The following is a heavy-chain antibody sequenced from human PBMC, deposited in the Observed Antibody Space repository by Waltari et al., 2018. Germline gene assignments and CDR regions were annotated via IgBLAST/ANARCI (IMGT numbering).Heavy chain of an antibody. J-gene: IGHJ4*02. CDR2: IYRDGSAT. D-gene: IGHD3-16*01. V-gene: IGHV3-7*03. Sequence: SITTYWMKGFRQAPGKGLEWVAHIYRDGSATYYTDSVKGRFTISRDNAKNSVSLQLNSLKAEDTAVYFCARSPGGRPSDYWGQGTLVTVSS. CDR1: SITTYW. CDR3: ARSPGGRPSDY.